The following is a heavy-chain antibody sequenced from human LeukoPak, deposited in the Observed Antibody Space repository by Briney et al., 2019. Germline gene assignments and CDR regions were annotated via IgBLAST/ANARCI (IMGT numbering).Heavy chain of an antibody. D-gene: IGHD3-9*01. CDR3: ARDGYDILTGYPHDNWFDP. CDR1: GFTFSSYG. V-gene: IGHV3-33*01. Sequence: PGGSLRLSCAASGFTFSSYGMHWVRQAPGKGLEWVAVIWYDGSNKYYAGSVKGRFTISRGNSKNTLYLQMNSLRAEDTAVYYCARDGYDILTGYPHDNWFDPWGQGTLVTVSS. J-gene: IGHJ5*02. CDR2: IWYDGSNK.